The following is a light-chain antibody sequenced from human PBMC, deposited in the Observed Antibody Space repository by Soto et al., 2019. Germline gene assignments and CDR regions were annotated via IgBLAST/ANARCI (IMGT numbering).Light chain of an antibody. CDR1: RSFASSY. J-gene: IGKJ2*01. Sequence: EIVWTQSPGTLSLSPGERATLSFRASRSFASSYLAWYQRKPGQAPRLLIYAASNRATGIPDRFTGSGSGTDFTLTISRVEPEDFAVYYCQQYGPSPPYTFGQGTKVDI. V-gene: IGKV3-20*01. CDR2: AAS. CDR3: QQYGPSPPYT.